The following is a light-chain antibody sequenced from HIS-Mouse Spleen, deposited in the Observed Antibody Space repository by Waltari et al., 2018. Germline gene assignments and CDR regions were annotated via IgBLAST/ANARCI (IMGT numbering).Light chain of an antibody. CDR3: CSYAVSSTWV. J-gene: IGLJ3*02. CDR2: EGS. Sequence: QSALTQPASVSGSPGQSITISCTGTSSDVGSYNLVSWYQQHPGKAPKLMIYEGSKRPSGFSNRFSGSKSGNTASLTISGLQAEDEADYYCCSYAVSSTWVFGGGTKLTVL. V-gene: IGLV2-23*01. CDR1: SSDVGSYNL.